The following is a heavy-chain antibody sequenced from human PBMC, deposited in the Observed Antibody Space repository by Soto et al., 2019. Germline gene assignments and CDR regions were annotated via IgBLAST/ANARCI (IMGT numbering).Heavy chain of an antibody. J-gene: IGHJ4*02. CDR1: GFSFAGYA. V-gene: IGHV3-23*01. D-gene: IGHD3-9*01. CDR3: AKTESFNGYYNAFDS. CDR2: VSGGGGST. Sequence: PGGSLRLSCVASGFSFAGYAVAWVRQAPGKGLEWVSTVSGGGGSTYYADSVKGRFTISRDNSGNTVYLQMNSLNAGDTALYYCAKTESFNGYYNAFDSWGQGTRVTVSS.